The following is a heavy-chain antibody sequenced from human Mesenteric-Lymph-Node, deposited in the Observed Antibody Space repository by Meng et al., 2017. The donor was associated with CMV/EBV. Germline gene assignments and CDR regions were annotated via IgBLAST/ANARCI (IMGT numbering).Heavy chain of an antibody. CDR2: IYYNGRT. J-gene: IGHJ5*02. CDR1: SISSGDYY. D-gene: IGHD2-2*01. V-gene: IGHV4-30-4*01. CDR3: ARTEDCHSARCYTGFDP. Sequence: SISSGDYYWSWIRRPPGKGLEWIGFIYYNGRTYYNPSLKSRVTISVDTSKNQFSLTLNSMTAADTAVYYCARTEDCHSARCYTGFDPWGQGKLVTVSS.